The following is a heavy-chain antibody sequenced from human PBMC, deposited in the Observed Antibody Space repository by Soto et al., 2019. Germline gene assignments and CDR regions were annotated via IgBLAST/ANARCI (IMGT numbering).Heavy chain of an antibody. CDR2: IYPGDSDT. CDR1: GYSFTSYW. V-gene: IGHV5-51*01. D-gene: IGHD3-10*01. J-gene: IGHJ6*02. Sequence: RGESLKISCKGSGYSFTSYWIGWVRQMPGKGLEWMGIIYPGDSDTRYSPSFQGQVTISADKSISTAYLQWSSLKASDTAMYYCARVYYGSGSPIGGMDVWGQGTTVTVSS. CDR3: ARVYYGSGSPIGGMDV.